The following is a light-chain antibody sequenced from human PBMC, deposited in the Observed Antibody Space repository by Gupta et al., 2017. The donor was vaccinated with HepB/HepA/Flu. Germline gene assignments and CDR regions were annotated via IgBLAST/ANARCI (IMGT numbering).Light chain of an antibody. CDR1: QSISSW. V-gene: IGKV1-5*03. CDR2: KAS. Sequence: IQMTQSPSTLSASVGDRVTITCRASQSISSWLAWHQQKPGKAPKLMIYKASSVESGVPSRFSGSGSGTEFTLTISILQPDDFATYYCQQDNSYSWTFGQGTKVEIK. CDR3: QQDNSYSWT. J-gene: IGKJ1*01.